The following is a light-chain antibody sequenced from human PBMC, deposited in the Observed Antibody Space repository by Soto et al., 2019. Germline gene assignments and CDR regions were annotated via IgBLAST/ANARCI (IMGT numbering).Light chain of an antibody. CDR1: SSDIGLYNY. J-gene: IGLJ3*02. CDR3: SSYTSTSTLV. V-gene: IGLV2-14*01. CDR2: EVS. Sequence: QSALTQPASVSGSPGQSITISCTGTSSDIGLYNYVSWYQQHPGKAPKLMIYEVSNRPSGVSNRFSGSKSGNTASLTISGLLAEDEADYYCSSYTSTSTLVFGGGTKLTVL.